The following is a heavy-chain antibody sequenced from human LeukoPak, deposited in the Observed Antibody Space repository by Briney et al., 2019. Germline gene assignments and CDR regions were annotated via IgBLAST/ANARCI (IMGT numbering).Heavy chain of an antibody. V-gene: IGHV1-69*05. Sequence: GASVKVSCKASGGTFSSYAISWVRQAPGQGLEWVGRIIPIFGTANYAQKFQGRVTITTDESTSTAYMELSSLRSEDTAVYYCARAWAAAGRSSFDYWGQGTLVTVSS. CDR1: GGTFSSYA. CDR3: ARAWAAAGRSSFDY. CDR2: IIPIFGTA. J-gene: IGHJ4*02. D-gene: IGHD6-13*01.